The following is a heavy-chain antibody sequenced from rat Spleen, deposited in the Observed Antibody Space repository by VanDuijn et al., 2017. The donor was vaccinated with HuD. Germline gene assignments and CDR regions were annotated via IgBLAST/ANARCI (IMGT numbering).Heavy chain of an antibody. D-gene: IGHD5-1*01. J-gene: IGHJ2*01. CDR1: GLTFSDYN. V-gene: IGHV5-20*01. CDR2: ITNTGGST. Sequence: EVQLAESGGGLVQPGRSLKLSCAASGLTFSDYNMAWVRQAPGKGLEWIASITNTGGSTYYPDSVKGRFSISRDTAQNNLYLQMNSLRSEDTATYYCTRENWVLDGWGQGVMVTVSS. CDR3: TRENWVLDG.